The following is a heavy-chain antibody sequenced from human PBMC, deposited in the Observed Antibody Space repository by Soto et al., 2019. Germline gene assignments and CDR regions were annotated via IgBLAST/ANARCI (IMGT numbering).Heavy chain of an antibody. D-gene: IGHD3-22*01. CDR1: GASISSYY. Sequence: SETLSLTCTVSGASISSYYWSWIRQPPGKGLEWIGYIYYSESTNYNPSLKSRVTISVDTSKNQFSLKLSSVTAADTAVYYCARGKHYYDSSGYYDYWGQGTLVTVSS. J-gene: IGHJ4*02. CDR2: IYYSEST. V-gene: IGHV4-59*01. CDR3: ARGKHYYDSSGYYDY.